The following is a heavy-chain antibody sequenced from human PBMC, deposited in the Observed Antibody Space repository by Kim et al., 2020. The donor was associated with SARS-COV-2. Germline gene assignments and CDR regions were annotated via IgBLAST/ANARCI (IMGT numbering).Heavy chain of an antibody. CDR3: ASGQSGSYLCDY. J-gene: IGHJ4*02. V-gene: IGHV1-18*01. D-gene: IGHD1-26*01. Sequence: NYAQKLQGRVTMTTDTSTSTAYMELRSLRSDDTAVYYCASGQSGSYLCDYWGQGTLVTVSS.